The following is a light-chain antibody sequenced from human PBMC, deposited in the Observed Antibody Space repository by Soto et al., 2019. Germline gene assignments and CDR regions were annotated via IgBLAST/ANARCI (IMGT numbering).Light chain of an antibody. CDR1: NSDVGGYNY. CDR2: DVS. J-gene: IGLJ1*01. V-gene: IGLV2-14*01. Sequence: QSVLTQPASVSGSPGQSITISCTGTNSDVGGYNYVSWYQQRPGKAPKFMIYDVSSRPSGVSDRFSGSKSGNTASLTISGLQAEDEADYYCSSYTTSNTRQIVFGTGTKVTVL. CDR3: SSYTTSNTRQIV.